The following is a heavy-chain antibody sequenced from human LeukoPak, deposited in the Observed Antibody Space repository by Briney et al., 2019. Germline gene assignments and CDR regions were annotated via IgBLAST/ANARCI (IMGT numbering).Heavy chain of an antibody. CDR1: EFTFSSYA. J-gene: IGHJ4*02. D-gene: IGHD1-26*01. Sequence: GGSLRLSCAASEFTFSSYAMTWVRQAPGKGLEWVTTISSSGGSTYYADSVKGRFTISRDNSKNTLYLQMNSLRAEDTAIYYCATHKRVEPTIIFDYWGRGALVTVSS. V-gene: IGHV3-23*01. CDR2: ISSSGGST. CDR3: ATHKRVEPTIIFDY.